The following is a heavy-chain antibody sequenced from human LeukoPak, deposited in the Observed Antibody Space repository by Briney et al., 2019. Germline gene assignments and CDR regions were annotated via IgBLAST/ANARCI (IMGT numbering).Heavy chain of an antibody. CDR1: GFTFSSYG. J-gene: IGHJ4*02. CDR2: ISYDGSNK. V-gene: IGHV3-30*03. Sequence: GGSLRLSCAASGFTFSSYGMHWVRQAPGKGLEWVAVISYDGSNKYYADSVKGRFTISRDNSENTLYLQMNSLRAEDTAVYYCARGDYFDYWGQGTLVTVSS. CDR3: ARGDYFDY.